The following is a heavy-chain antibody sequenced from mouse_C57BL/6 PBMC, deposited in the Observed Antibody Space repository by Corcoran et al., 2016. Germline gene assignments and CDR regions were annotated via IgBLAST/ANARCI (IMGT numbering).Heavy chain of an antibody. D-gene: IGHD2-1*01. CDR1: GYTFTSYG. Sequence: QVQLQQSGAELARPGASVKLSCKASGYTFTSYGISWGKQRTGQGLEWIGDIYPGGGYTNYNEKFKGKATLTADKSSSTAYMQFSSLTSEDSAIYYCARSYYGNWYFDVWGTGTTVTVSS. CDR2: IYPGGGYT. V-gene: IGHV1-81*01. J-gene: IGHJ1*03. CDR3: ARSYYGNWYFDV.